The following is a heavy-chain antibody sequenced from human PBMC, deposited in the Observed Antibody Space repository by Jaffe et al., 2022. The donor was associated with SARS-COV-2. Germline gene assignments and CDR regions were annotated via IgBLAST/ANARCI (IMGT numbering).Heavy chain of an antibody. J-gene: IGHJ3*02. V-gene: IGHV3-23*01. CDR3: AKVGFYDFWSGPGGGAFDI. Sequence: EVQLLESGGGLVQPGGSLRLSCAASGFTFSSYAMSWVRQAPGKGLEWVSAISGSGGSTYYADSVKGRFTISRDNSKNTLYLQMNSLRAEDTAVYYCAKVGFYDFWSGPGGGAFDIWGQGTMVTVSS. CDR2: ISGSGGST. D-gene: IGHD3-3*01. CDR1: GFTFSSYA.